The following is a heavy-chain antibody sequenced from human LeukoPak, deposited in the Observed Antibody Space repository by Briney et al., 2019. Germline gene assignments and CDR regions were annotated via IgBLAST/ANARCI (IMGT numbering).Heavy chain of an antibody. V-gene: IGHV4-59*08. Sequence: SETLSLTCTVSGGSISSYYLSWIRQPPGKGLEWIGYIYYSGSTNYNPSLKSRVTISVDTSKNQFSLKLSSVTAADTAVYYCASVLGYCSSTSCYDRYYFDYWGQGTLVTVSS. CDR3: ASVLGYCSSTSCYDRYYFDY. J-gene: IGHJ4*02. CDR1: GGSISSYY. D-gene: IGHD2-2*01. CDR2: IYYSGST.